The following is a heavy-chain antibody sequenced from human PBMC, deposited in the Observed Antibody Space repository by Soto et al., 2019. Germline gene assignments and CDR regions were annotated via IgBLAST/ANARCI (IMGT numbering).Heavy chain of an antibody. CDR3: EREAEPEYFDY. CDR2: IIPMFDIV. D-gene: IGHD6-6*01. Sequence: SVKVSCKASGGTFGSNAISWVRQAPGQGLEWMGGIIPMFDIVHFAQKFQGRVTITADEFTSTAYMELSSLRSEDTAVYYCEREAEPEYFDYWGPGTTLTVSS. CDR1: GGTFGSNA. J-gene: IGHJ4*02. V-gene: IGHV1-69*13.